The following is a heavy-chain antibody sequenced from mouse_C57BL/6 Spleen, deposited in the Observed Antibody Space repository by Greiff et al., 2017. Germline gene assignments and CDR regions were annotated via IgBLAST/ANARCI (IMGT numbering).Heavy chain of an antibody. D-gene: IGHD2-10*02. CDR2: INPNNGGT. Sequence: VQLQQSGPELVKPGASVKISCKASGYTFTDYYMNWVKQSHGKSLEWIGDINPNNGGTSYNQKFKGKATLTVDKSSSTAYMELRSLTSDDSAVYYCARRTLKYLYAMDYWGQGTSVTVSS. J-gene: IGHJ4*01. CDR3: ARRTLKYLYAMDY. CDR1: GYTFTDYY. V-gene: IGHV1-26*01.